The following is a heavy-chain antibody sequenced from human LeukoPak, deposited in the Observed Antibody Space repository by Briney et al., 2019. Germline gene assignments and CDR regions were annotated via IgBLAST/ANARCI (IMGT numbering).Heavy chain of an antibody. D-gene: IGHD6-13*01. CDR1: GYTFTSYA. CDR2: INTNTGNP. CDR3: ARDIARKQQLVLPSY. Sequence: GASVKVSCKASGYTFTSYAMNWVQQAPGQGLEWMGWINTNTGNPTYAQGFTGRFVFSLDTSVSTAYLQISSLKAEDTAVYYCARDIARKQQLVLPSYWGQGTLVTVSS. J-gene: IGHJ4*02. V-gene: IGHV7-4-1*02.